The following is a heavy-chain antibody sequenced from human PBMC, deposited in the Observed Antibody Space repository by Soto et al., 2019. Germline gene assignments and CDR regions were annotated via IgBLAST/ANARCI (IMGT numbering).Heavy chain of an antibody. V-gene: IGHV4-34*01. CDR3: ARGNFIANFDY. D-gene: IGHD6-13*01. CDR2: INHSGST. CDR1: GGSFSGYY. J-gene: IGHJ4*02. Sequence: PSETLSLTCAVYGGSFSGYYWSWIRQPPGKGLEWIGEINHSGSTNYNPSLKSRVTISVDTSKNQFSLKLSSVTAADTAVYYCARGNFIANFDYWGQGTLVTVSS.